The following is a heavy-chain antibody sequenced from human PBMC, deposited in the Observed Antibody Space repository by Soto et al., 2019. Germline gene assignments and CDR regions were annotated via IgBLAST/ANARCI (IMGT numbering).Heavy chain of an antibody. CDR3: ARQGYDSSGYYTSDAFDI. V-gene: IGHV5-51*01. CDR1: GYSFTIYW. CDR2: IYPGDSDT. Sequence: GESLKISCNGAGYSFTIYWIGWVRQMPGKGLEWMGIIYPGDSDTRYSPSFQGQVTISADKSISTAYLQWSSLKASDTAMYYCARQGYDSSGYYTSDAFDIWGQGTMVTVSS. D-gene: IGHD3-22*01. J-gene: IGHJ3*02.